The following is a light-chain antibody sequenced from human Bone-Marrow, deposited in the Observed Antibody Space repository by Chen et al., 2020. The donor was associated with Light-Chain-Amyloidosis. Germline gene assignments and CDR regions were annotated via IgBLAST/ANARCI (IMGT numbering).Light chain of an antibody. J-gene: IGKJ1*01. CDR1: QSVSSN. CDR2: GAS. Sequence: EIVMTQSPATLSVSPGERATLSCRASQSVSSNLAWYQQKAGQAPRLLIYGASTRATGIAARFSGSGSGTEVTLTISSLQSEDFAVYYCQQYNNWPRTFGQGPKVEIK. V-gene: IGKV3-15*01. CDR3: QQYNNWPRT.